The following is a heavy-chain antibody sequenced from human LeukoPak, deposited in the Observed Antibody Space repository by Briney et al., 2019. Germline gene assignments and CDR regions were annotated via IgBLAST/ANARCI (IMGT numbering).Heavy chain of an antibody. D-gene: IGHD1-1*01. J-gene: IGHJ4*02. CDR2: IYASGSL. Sequence: SETLSLTCTVSGGSISRFYWSWVRQPAGKGLEWIGRIYASGSLNYNPSLRSRVTMSLDTSKNQFSLNLRSVTAADTAVYFCASNIPTPTTSPPLGYWGQGTLVTVSS. V-gene: IGHV4-4*07. CDR3: ASNIPTPTTSPPLGY. CDR1: GGSISRFY.